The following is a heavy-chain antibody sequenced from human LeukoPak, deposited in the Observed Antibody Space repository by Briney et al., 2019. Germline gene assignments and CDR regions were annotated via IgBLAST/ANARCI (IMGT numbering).Heavy chain of an antibody. D-gene: IGHD5-24*01. CDR1: GFGFDDFT. CDR2: ISRNGSDT. J-gene: IGHJ5*01. CDR3: AKGDAYNGCFDS. Sequence: PGGSLRLSCATSGFGFDDFTMHWVRQPPGKGLEWLSFISRNGSDTYYADSVKGRFTISRDNSKNSVSLQMDSLTTDDTALYYCAKGDAYNGCFDSWGQGTLVTVSS. V-gene: IGHV3-43*01.